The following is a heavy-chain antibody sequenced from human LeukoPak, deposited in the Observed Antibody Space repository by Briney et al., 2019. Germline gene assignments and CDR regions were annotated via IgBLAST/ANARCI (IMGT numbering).Heavy chain of an antibody. CDR2: INPSGGST. CDR3: ARVGRSSLDY. J-gene: IGHJ4*02. CDR1: GYTFIGNY. D-gene: IGHD6-13*01. Sequence: ASVKVSCKASGYTFIGNYMHWVRQAPGQGLEWMGIINPSGGSTSYAQKFQGRVTMTRDTSTSTVYMELSSLRSEDTAVYYCARVGRSSLDYWGQGTLVTVSS. V-gene: IGHV1-46*01.